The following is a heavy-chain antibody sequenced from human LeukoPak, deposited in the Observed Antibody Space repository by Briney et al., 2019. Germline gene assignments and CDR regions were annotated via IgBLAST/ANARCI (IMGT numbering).Heavy chain of an antibody. Sequence: ASVKVSCKASGYTFTGYYMHWVRQAPGQGLEWMGWINPNRGGTNSAQKFQGRVTMTRDTFISTAYMELSRLRSDDTAVYYCARGGYYDSSGYYYPFDYWGQGTLVTVSS. J-gene: IGHJ4*02. CDR1: GYTFTGYY. V-gene: IGHV1-2*02. CDR2: INPNRGGT. CDR3: ARGGYYDSSGYYYPFDY. D-gene: IGHD3-22*01.